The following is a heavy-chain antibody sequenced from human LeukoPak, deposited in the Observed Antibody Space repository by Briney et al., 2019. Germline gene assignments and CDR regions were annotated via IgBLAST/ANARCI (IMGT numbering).Heavy chain of an antibody. J-gene: IGHJ4*02. Sequence: PGGSLRLSCAASGFTFSDYYMSWIRQAPGKGPEWVSYIAGSGSITDHADSVKGRFTISRDNAKNSLYLQMNSLRAEDTAVYYCAKIGGYNYGYEDFWGQGTLVTVSS. CDR1: GFTFSDYY. CDR2: IAGSGSIT. CDR3: AKIGGYNYGYEDF. D-gene: IGHD5-18*01. V-gene: IGHV3-11*01.